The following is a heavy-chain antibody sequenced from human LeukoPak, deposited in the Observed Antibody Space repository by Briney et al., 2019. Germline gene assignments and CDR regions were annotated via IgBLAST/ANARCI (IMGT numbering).Heavy chain of an antibody. CDR2: INPSGGST. CDR3: AKDPPGYYYYYMDV. J-gene: IGHJ6*03. Sequence: GASVKVSCKASGYTFTSYYMHWVRQAPGQGLEWMGIINPSGGSTSYAQKFQGRVTMTRDMSTSTVYMELSSLRVEDTAVYYCAKDPPGYYYYYMDVWGKGTTVTASS. CDR1: GYTFTSYY. V-gene: IGHV1-46*01.